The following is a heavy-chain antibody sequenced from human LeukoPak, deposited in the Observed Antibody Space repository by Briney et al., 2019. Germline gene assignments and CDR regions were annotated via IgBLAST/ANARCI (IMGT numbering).Heavy chain of an antibody. CDR2: INHSGST. CDR1: GGSFSGYY. Sequence: SETLSLTCAVYGGSFSGYYWSWIRQPPGKGLEWIGEINHSGSTNYNPSLKSRVTISVDTSKNQFSLKLSSVTAADTAVYYCAGHPYTGTYYYGMDVWGQGTTVTVSS. CDR3: AGHPYTGTYYYGMDV. V-gene: IGHV4-34*01. J-gene: IGHJ6*02. D-gene: IGHD1-1*01.